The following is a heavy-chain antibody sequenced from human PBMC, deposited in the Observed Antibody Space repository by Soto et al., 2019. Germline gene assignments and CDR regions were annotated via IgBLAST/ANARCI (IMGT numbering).Heavy chain of an antibody. Sequence: PGGALRLSRAAPGFTLSSYSMKLVRQAPGKGLEWVSSISSSSSYIYYADSVKGRFTISRDNAKNSLYLQMNSLRAEDTAVYYCARVPYSSGPFDYWGQGTLVTVSS. CDR1: GFTLSSYS. CDR3: ARVPYSSGPFDY. CDR2: ISSSSSYI. V-gene: IGHV3-21*01. J-gene: IGHJ4*02. D-gene: IGHD6-19*01.